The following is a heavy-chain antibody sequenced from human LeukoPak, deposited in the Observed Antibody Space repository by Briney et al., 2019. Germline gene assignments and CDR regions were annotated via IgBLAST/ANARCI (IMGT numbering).Heavy chain of an antibody. J-gene: IGHJ4*02. CDR1: GFTFSGHW. V-gene: IGHV3-7*01. Sequence: GGSLRLSCAASGFTFSGHWMSWVRQAPGKGLEWVANINQGGSDKYYVDSVKGRFTISRDNAKNSLYLQMNSLRAEDTGVYYCARLRRNSDKSGFYYYYDYWGQGTLVTVSS. CDR2: INQGGSDK. CDR3: ARLRRNSDKSGFYYYYDY. D-gene: IGHD3-22*01.